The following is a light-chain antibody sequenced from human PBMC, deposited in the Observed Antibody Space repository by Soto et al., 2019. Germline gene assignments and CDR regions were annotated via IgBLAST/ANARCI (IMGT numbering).Light chain of an antibody. CDR2: DTS. CDR3: HQRSNWPRT. J-gene: IGKJ4*01. Sequence: EIVLTQSPATLSLSPGERATLSCRASQSVRTYLVWYQQKPGQAPRLLIYDTSTRATGVPARFSGSGSGTDFTLTISSLEPEDFVVYYCHQRSNWPRTFGGGTKVEIK. CDR1: QSVRTY. V-gene: IGKV3-11*01.